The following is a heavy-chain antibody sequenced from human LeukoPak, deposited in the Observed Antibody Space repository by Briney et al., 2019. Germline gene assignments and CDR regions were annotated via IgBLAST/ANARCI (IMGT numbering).Heavy chain of an antibody. CDR3: AKGGSGDTARRLDY. D-gene: IGHD5-18*01. V-gene: IGHV3-30*02. J-gene: IGHJ4*02. CDR2: IRYDGSNK. Sequence: GGSLRLSCAASGFTFSSYGMHWVRQAPGKGLEWVTFIRYDGSNKYYADSVKGRFTISRDNSKNTLYLQMNSLRAEDTAVYYCAKGGSGDTARRLDYWGQGTLVTVSS. CDR1: GFTFSSYG.